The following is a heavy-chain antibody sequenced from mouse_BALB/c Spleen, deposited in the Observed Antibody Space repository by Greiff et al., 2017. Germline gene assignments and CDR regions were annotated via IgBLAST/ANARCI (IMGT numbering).Heavy chain of an antibody. CDR3: ARTMITTGWFAY. D-gene: IGHD2-4*01. V-gene: IGHV1S137*01. J-gene: IGHJ3*01. CDR1: GYTFTDYA. CDR2: ISTYYGDA. Sequence: VQLQESGAELVRPGVSVKISCKGSGYTFTDYAMHWVKQSHAKSLEWIGVISTYYGDASYNQKFKGKATMTVDKSSSTAYMELARLTSEDSAIYYCARTMITTGWFAYWGQGTLVTVSA.